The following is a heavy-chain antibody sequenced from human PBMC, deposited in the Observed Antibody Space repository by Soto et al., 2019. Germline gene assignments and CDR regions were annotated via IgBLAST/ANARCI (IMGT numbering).Heavy chain of an antibody. CDR3: AKVVGRIVGATTGPLDI. CDR2: FRHDGQST. D-gene: IGHD1-26*01. CDR1: GFTYNA. Sequence: EVQLLESGGGLVQPGGSLRLSCLASGFTYNAINWVRQAPGKGLEWVSGFRHDGQSTYYIASVRGRFTLSRDNSKNMIYLEMNSLRAEDTAVYYCAKVVGRIVGATTGPLDIWGHGTMVRVSS. V-gene: IGHV3-23*01. J-gene: IGHJ3*02.